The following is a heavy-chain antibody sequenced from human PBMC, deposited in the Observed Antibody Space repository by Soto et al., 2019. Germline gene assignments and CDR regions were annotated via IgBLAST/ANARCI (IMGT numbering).Heavy chain of an antibody. CDR3: ARDSDSSGYYPSFDY. CDR2: IYYSGST. Sequence: PSETLSLTCTVSGGSISSYYWSWIRQPPGKGLEWIGYIYYSGSTNYNPSLKSRVTISVDTSKNQFSLKLSSVTAADTAVYYCARDSDSSGYYPSFDYWGQGTLVTVSS. J-gene: IGHJ4*02. D-gene: IGHD3-22*01. V-gene: IGHV4-59*01. CDR1: GGSISSYY.